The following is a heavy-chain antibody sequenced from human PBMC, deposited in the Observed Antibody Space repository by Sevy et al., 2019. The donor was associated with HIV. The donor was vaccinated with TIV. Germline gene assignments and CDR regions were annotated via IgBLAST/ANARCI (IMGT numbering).Heavy chain of an antibody. J-gene: IGHJ5*02. CDR3: AIDRVIVGAGGNGFDP. CDR2: FDPEDGET. V-gene: IGHV1-24*01. Sequence: ASVKVSCKVSGYTLTELSMHWVRQAPGKGLEWMGGFDPEDGETIYARKFQGRVTMTKDTSTDTAYMERSSLRSEGRAVYYCAIDRVIVGAGGNGFDPWGQGTLVTVSS. D-gene: IGHD1-26*01. CDR1: GYTLTELS.